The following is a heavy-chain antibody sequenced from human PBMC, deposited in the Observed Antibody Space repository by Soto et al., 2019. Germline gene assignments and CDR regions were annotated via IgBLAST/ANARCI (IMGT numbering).Heavy chain of an antibody. CDR3: ARPWYSSSWPLFDY. CDR2: ISADNGNT. CDR1: GYTFTSYG. D-gene: IGHD6-13*01. Sequence: ASVKVSCKASGYTFTSYGISWVRQAPRQGLEWMVRISADNGNTIYAQKFQDRVTMTTDTSTSTAYMELRSLRDDDTAVYYCARPWYSSSWPLFDYWGQGTLVTVSS. V-gene: IGHV1-18*01. J-gene: IGHJ4*02.